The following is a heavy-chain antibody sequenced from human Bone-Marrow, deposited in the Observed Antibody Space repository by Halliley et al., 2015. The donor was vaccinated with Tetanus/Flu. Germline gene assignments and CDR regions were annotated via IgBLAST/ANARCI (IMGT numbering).Heavy chain of an antibody. CDR1: GGSVTSSNW. V-gene: IGHV4-4*02. D-gene: IGHD2-21*02. J-gene: IGHJ4*02. Sequence: TLSLTCVVSGGSVTSSNWWSWVRQPPGKGLEWIGEINHRGSTNYNPSLKSRVTISVDTSKNQFSLKLSSVTAADTAVYYCARGLAYCGGDCSGSFDYWGQGTLVPVSS. CDR3: ARGLAYCGGDCSGSFDY. CDR2: INHRGST.